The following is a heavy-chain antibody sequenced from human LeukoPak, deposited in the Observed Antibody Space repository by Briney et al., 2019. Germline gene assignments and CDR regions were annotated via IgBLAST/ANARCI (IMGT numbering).Heavy chain of an antibody. CDR2: ISGYDGNT. CDR1: GYTFSRFV. J-gene: IGHJ5*02. V-gene: IGHV1-18*01. Sequence: SVKVSCKTSGYTFSRFVISWVRQSPGHGREWMGWISGYDGNTNYPQRLQGRVTIATDTSTSTAYMELRNLRSDDTAVYYCARESSNGWFDPWGQGTLVTVSS. CDR3: ARESSNGWFDP. D-gene: IGHD2-8*01.